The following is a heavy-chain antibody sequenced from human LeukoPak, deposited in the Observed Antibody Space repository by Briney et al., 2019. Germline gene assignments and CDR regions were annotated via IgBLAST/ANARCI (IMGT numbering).Heavy chain of an antibody. D-gene: IGHD2-21*01. CDR2: MYQSGNT. V-gene: IGHV4-59*05. CDR1: GGSINNYY. CDR3: ARHSAGVLSHFDS. J-gene: IGHJ4*02. Sequence: NASETLSLTCTVSGGSINNYYWSWIRQPPGKGLEWIGSMYQSGNTYYNPSLKSRVTISVDTSKNQFSLKLSSVTAADTAVYYCARHSAGVLSHFDSWGQGTPVTVSS.